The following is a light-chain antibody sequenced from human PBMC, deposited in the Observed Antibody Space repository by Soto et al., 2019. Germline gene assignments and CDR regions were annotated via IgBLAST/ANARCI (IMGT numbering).Light chain of an antibody. CDR2: DAS. CDR1: QSVSSY. J-gene: IGKJ3*01. Sequence: ESVLTQSPAILSLSPGERATLSCRASQSVSSYLAWYQQKPGQAPRLLIYDASNRATGIPARFSGSGSGTDFTLTISSLEPEDFAVYYCQQRSNWPPIFTFGPGTKVDIK. V-gene: IGKV3-11*01. CDR3: QQRSNWPPIFT.